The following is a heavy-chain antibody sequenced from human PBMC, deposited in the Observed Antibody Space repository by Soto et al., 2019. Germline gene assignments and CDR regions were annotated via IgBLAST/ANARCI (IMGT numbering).Heavy chain of an antibody. CDR2: IYYSGST. J-gene: IGHJ6*02. D-gene: IGHD3-16*02. CDR1: GGSISGNSYY. Sequence: PSETLSLTCTVSGGSISGNSYYWGWIRQPPGKGLEWIGSIYYSGSTYYNPSLKSRVTISVDTSKNQFSLKLSSVTAADTAVYYCARSATYYDYVWGSYRTYYYGMDVWGQGTTVTAP. V-gene: IGHV4-39*01. CDR3: ARSATYYDYVWGSYRTYYYGMDV.